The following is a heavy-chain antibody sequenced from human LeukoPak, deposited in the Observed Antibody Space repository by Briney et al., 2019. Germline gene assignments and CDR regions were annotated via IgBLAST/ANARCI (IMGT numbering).Heavy chain of an antibody. CDR3: ARRNSGYDYDAFDI. CDR2: MDYRGST. D-gene: IGHD5-12*01. V-gene: IGHV4-59*08. CDR1: GGSISSYC. J-gene: IGHJ3*02. Sequence: PWESLSLACTVSGGSISSYCWSWTRQPPGKGLEWIGYMDYRGSTNYNPPLKSRPTISVDPSKNQFSCKLSFVTASEPSVVFCARRNSGYDYDAFDIWGQGTMVTVSS.